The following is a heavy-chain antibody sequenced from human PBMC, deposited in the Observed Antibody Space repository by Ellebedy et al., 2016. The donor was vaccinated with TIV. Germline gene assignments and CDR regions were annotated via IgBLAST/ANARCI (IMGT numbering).Heavy chain of an antibody. CDR3: ARGPDYAKSGY. Sequence: SETLSLTCAVYGGSFSNYYWHWIRQPPGKGLEWIGETSQGEGTHYNPSLMSRVTISVDTSKDQSSLRLSSVTAADTAIYYCARGPDYAKSGYWGQGTLVTVSS. CDR2: TSQGEGT. V-gene: IGHV4-34*01. J-gene: IGHJ4*02. D-gene: IGHD4-17*01. CDR1: GGSFSNYY.